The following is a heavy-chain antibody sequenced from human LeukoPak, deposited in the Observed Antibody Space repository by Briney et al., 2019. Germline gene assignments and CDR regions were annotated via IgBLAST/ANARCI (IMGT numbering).Heavy chain of an antibody. V-gene: IGHV1-46*03. D-gene: IGHD3-9*01. CDR2: INPSGGST. Sequence: ASVKVSCKASGYTFTSYYMHWVRQAPGQGLEWMGIINPSGGSTSYAQKFQGRVTMTRDTSTSTVYMELSSLRSGDTAVCYCARVQSRPRYFGTLCPGGGYFGYWGQGTLVTVSS. J-gene: IGHJ4*02. CDR1: GYTFTSYY. CDR3: ARVQSRPRYFGTLCPGGGYFGY.